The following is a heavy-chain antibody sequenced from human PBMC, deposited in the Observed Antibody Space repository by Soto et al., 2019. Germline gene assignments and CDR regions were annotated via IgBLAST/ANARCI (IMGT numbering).Heavy chain of an antibody. CDR1: GYTFPSYG. Sequence: QVQLVQSESEVKKPGASVKVSCKASGYTFPSYGISWVRQAPGQGREWMGWISAYSGYTNPTQKYQDRVTMAADISTTTDYMELRSLRCDDTAVYYCARDGSAVTKQLDYWGQGTLVTGSS. V-gene: IGHV1-18*01. J-gene: IGHJ4*02. CDR2: ISAYSGYT. D-gene: IGHD4-17*01. CDR3: ARDGSAVTKQLDY.